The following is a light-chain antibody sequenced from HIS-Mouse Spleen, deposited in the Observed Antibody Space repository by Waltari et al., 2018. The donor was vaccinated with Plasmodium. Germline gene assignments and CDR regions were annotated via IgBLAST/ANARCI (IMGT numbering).Light chain of an antibody. CDR1: QSISSY. CDR3: QQSDSTPWT. V-gene: IGKV1-39*01. CDR2: AAS. Sequence: DIQMTQSPSSLSASVGDRVTITCRASQSISSYLNWYQQKPGKAPKLLIYAASSLQSGGPSRFGGSGSVTDFTLTISSLQPEDFATYYCQQSDSTPWTFGQGTKVEIK. J-gene: IGKJ1*01.